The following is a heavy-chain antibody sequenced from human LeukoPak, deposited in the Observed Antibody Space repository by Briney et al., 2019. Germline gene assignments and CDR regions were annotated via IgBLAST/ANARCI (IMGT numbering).Heavy chain of an antibody. CDR2: IKQDGSEK. CDR3: ARSLWPEDY. V-gene: IGHV3-7*01. CDR1: GFTFSSYW. Sequence: GGSLRLSCAASGFTFSSYWMSWVRRAPGKGLEWVANIKQDGSEKNYVGSVKGRFTISRDNAKTSLYLQMNSLRVEDTAVYYCARSLWPEDYWGQGTLVTVSS. D-gene: IGHD5-18*01. J-gene: IGHJ4*02.